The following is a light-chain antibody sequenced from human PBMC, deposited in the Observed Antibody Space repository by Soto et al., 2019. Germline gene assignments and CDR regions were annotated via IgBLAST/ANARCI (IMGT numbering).Light chain of an antibody. CDR2: GVS. V-gene: IGKV3-20*01. CDR3: QHYSISYN. Sequence: EIELTQSPGTLSLSPGERATLSCRASQSVSRSQLAWYQQKTGQAPRLLIYGVSSSATGIPDRFSGSGSGTDFTLTISRLEPEAFEVYYCQHYSISYNFGPGTKLEIK. J-gene: IGKJ2*01. CDR1: QSVSRSQ.